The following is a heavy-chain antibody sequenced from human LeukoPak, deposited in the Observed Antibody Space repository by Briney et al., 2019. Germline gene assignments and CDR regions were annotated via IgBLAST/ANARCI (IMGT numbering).Heavy chain of an antibody. CDR2: ISYDGSNK. V-gene: IGHV3-30*04. J-gene: IGHJ4*02. CDR1: GFTFSSYA. CDR3: AKGAGLSIVVVITTTDYFDF. Sequence: GGSLRLSCAASGFTFSSYAMHWVRQAPGKGLEWVAVISYDGSNKYYADSVKGRFTISRDNSKNTLYLQMKSLRAEDTAVYYCAKGAGLSIVVVITTTDYFDFWGQGTLVTVSS. D-gene: IGHD2-21*01.